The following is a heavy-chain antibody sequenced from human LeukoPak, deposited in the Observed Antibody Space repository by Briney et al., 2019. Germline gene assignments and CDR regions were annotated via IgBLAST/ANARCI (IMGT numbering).Heavy chain of an antibody. CDR1: GFSFSTYW. V-gene: IGHV3-74*01. J-gene: IGHJ4*02. Sequence: GGSLRLSCAASGFSFSTYWMHWVRQVPGRGLVWVSRINEDGTTTTYADSVKGRFTISRDDAKNTLYPQMNSLRADDTAIYYCVRDFSGAVDSWGQGTLVTVSS. CDR2: INEDGTTT. CDR3: VRDFSGAVDS. D-gene: IGHD1-26*01.